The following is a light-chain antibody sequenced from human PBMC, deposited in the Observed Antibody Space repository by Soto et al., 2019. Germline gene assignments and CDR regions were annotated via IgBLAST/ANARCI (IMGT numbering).Light chain of an antibody. Sequence: LTLSPGTLSFSPGERATLSCRASQSVSGNFLAWYQEKTGQAPRILIFCAASRATGIPERFSGSGSGTAFTLPISSLEHEEFAVYYCRQYGRSLGFAFGGGTKVDI. CDR1: QSVSGNF. CDR3: RQYGRSLGFA. CDR2: CAA. J-gene: IGKJ4*01. V-gene: IGKV3-20*01.